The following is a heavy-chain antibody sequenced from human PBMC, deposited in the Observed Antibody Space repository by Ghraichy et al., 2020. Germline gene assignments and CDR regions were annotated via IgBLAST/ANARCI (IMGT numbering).Heavy chain of an antibody. CDR2: IKQDGSEK. J-gene: IGHJ4*02. CDR3: VRGAGYYFDY. V-gene: IGHV3-7*02. D-gene: IGHD6-19*01. CDR1: GFTFSSHW. Sequence: ETLSLTCAASGFTFSSHWMHWVRQAPGKGLEWVATIKQDGSEKHFLDSVKGRFTISRDNAKSSLDLQMNSLRVEDTAVYYCVRGAGYYFDYWGQGTLVTVSS.